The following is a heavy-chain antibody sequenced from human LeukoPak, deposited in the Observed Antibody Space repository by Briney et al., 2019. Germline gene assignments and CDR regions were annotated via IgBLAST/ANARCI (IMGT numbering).Heavy chain of an antibody. CDR3: ARDPGAFPYFFDN. V-gene: IGHV3-7*03. J-gene: IGHJ4*02. Sequence: PGGSLRLSCAASGFTFSSYWMSWVRQAPGKGLEWVANIKKDGSEKYYVDSVKGRFTISRDNVKNSLYLQMHSLRVEDTAVYFCARDPGAFPYFFDNWGQGTLVTVSS. CDR1: GFTFSSYW. CDR2: IKKDGSEK. D-gene: IGHD4/OR15-4a*01.